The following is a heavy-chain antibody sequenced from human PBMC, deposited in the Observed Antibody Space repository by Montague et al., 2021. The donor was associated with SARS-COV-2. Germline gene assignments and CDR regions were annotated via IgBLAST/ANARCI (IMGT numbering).Heavy chain of an antibody. CDR3: ARTSASSDY. D-gene: IGHD1-26*01. Sequence: SLRLSCAASGFTFSSYCMHWVRQAPGKGLVWVSRIFSDGGSTTYADSVTGRFTISRDNDKNTLYLQMDSLRVEDTAVYYCARTSASSDYWGQGTLVTVSS. J-gene: IGHJ4*01. CDR2: IFSDGGST. CDR1: GFTFSSYC. V-gene: IGHV3-74*01.